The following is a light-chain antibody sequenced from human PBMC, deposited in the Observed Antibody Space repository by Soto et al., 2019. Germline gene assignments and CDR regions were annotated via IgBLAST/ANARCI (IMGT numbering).Light chain of an antibody. CDR2: DAS. V-gene: IGKV1-5*01. CDR1: QSISSW. J-gene: IGKJ1*01. CDR3: QQYNSYSWT. Sequence: DIQMTQSPSTLSAFVGDRVTITCRASQSISSWLAWYQQKPGKAPKLLIYDASSLESGVPSRFSGSGSGTEFTLTISSLQPDDFATYYCQQYNSYSWTFGQGPKVDI.